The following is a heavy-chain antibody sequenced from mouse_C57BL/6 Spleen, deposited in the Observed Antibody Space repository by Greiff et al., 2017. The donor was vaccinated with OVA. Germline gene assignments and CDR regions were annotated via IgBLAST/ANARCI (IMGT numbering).Heavy chain of an antibody. CDR2: INPNNGGT. Sequence: EVQLQQSGPELVKPGASVKISCKASGYTFTDYYMNWVKQSHGKSLEWIGDINPNNGGTSYNQKFKGKATLTVDKSSSTAYMELRSLTSEDSAVYYCARGRYFDVWGTGTTVTVSS. CDR3: ARGRYFDV. CDR1: GYTFTDYY. J-gene: IGHJ1*03. V-gene: IGHV1-26*01.